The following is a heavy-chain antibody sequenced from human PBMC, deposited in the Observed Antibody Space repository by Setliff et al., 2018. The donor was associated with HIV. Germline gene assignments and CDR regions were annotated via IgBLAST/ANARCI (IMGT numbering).Heavy chain of an antibody. Sequence: GGSLRLSCTASGFSFSRYWMGWVRQAPGKGPEWVANIKEDGSEIYYVDSVKGRFTISRDNAKNSLYLQMDSLRAEDTAVYYCTKDRDYISSRLTHFYYFGLDVWGQGTTVTVSS. D-gene: IGHD3-16*01. J-gene: IGHJ6*02. V-gene: IGHV3-7*01. CDR3: TKDRDYISSRLTHFYYFGLDV. CDR1: GFSFSRYW. CDR2: IKEDGSEI.